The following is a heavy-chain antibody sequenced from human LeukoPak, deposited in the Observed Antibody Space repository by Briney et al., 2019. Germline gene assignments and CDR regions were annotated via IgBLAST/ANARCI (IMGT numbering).Heavy chain of an antibody. V-gene: IGHV4-61*09. CDR1: GGSISSGAYY. CDR3: ASGRVVPHAIDY. D-gene: IGHD2-15*01. J-gene: IGHJ4*02. Sequence: SQTLSLTCTVSGGSISSGAYYRSWIRQPAGKGLEWLGHIYTSGSTKYNPSLKSRVTISVDTSEKQFSLELRSVTAADTAVYYCASGRVVPHAIDYWGQGTLVTVSS. CDR2: IYTSGST.